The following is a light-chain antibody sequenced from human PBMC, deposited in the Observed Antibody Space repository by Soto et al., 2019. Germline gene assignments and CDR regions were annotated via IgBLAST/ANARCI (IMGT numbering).Light chain of an antibody. CDR1: SSDVGSYNL. V-gene: IGLV2-14*02. CDR3: SSFTNTTTLVL. J-gene: IGLJ2*01. Sequence: QSVLTQPASVSGSPGQSITISCTGTSSDVGSYNLVSWYQQHPGKAPKLMIYEGSKRPSGISHRFSGSKSGDTASLTISGLQAEDEADYYCSSFTNTTTLVLFGGGTQLTVL. CDR2: EGS.